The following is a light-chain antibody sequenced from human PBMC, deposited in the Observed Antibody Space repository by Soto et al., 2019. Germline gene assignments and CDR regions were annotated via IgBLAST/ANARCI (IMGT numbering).Light chain of an antibody. CDR2: GDK. CDR1: SSNIGAGYD. Sequence: QSVLTQPPSVSGAPGQTITISCTGSSSNIGAGYDVHWYQQLPGRAPKLLIYGDKNQPSGVPDRFSGSKSGTSVSLAITGLRGEDEADYHCQSYDSSLTNAVFGGGTKLTVL. J-gene: IGLJ2*01. CDR3: QSYDSSLTNAV. V-gene: IGLV1-40*01.